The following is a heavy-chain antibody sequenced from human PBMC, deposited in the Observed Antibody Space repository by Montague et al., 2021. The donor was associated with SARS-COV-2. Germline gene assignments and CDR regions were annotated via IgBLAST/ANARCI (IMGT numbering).Heavy chain of an antibody. CDR2: IDWDDDK. J-gene: IGHJ6*02. D-gene: IGHD3-9*01. Sequence: PALVKPTQTLTLTCTFSGFSLSTSGMCVSWIRQPPGKALEWLARIDWDDDKYYSTSLKTRLTISKDTSKNQVVLTMTNMDPVDTATYYCARCTYVILTGDGYGMDVWGQGTTVTVSS. V-gene: IGHV2-70*11. CDR1: GFSLSTSGMC. CDR3: ARCTYVILTGDGYGMDV.